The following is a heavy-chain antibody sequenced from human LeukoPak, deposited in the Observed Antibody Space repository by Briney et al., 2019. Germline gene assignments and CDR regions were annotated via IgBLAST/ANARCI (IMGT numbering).Heavy chain of an antibody. Sequence: PGGSLRLSCAASGFASDGAWMTWVRQAPGKGLEWVGRTKSKTDGGSTEYAAPVKGRFSISRDDSKRTVYLQMNSLKTEDTAVYFCSYMPDYWGQGTLVTVSS. CDR3: SYMPDY. V-gene: IGHV3-15*01. D-gene: IGHD2-2*01. CDR1: GFASDGAW. CDR2: TKSKTDGGST. J-gene: IGHJ4*02.